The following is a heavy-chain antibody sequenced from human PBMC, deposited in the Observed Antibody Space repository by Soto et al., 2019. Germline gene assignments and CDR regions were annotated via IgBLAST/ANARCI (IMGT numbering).Heavy chain of an antibody. D-gene: IGHD6-6*01. CDR3: AAALPIRSSSLIYYYYMDV. J-gene: IGHJ6*03. Sequence: SVKVSCKASGFTFTSSAVQWVRQARGQRLEWIGWIVVGSGNTNYAQKFQERVTITRDMSTSTAYMELSSLRSEDTAVYYCAAALPIRSSSLIYYYYMDVWGKGTTVTVSS. V-gene: IGHV1-58*01. CDR2: IVVGSGNT. CDR1: GFTFTSSA.